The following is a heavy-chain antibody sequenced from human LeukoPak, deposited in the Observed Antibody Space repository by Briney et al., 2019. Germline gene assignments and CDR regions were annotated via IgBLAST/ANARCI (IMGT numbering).Heavy chain of an antibody. Sequence: PGGSLRLSCAASGFTFSSYAMSWVRQAPGKGLEWVSAISGSGGSTYYADSVKGRFTISKDNSKNTLYLQMNSLRAEDTAVYYCANHFYSSGWYNYYYYGMDVWGQGTTVTVSS. CDR3: ANHFYSSGWYNYYYYGMDV. J-gene: IGHJ6*02. CDR2: ISGSGGST. D-gene: IGHD6-19*01. CDR1: GFTFSSYA. V-gene: IGHV3-23*01.